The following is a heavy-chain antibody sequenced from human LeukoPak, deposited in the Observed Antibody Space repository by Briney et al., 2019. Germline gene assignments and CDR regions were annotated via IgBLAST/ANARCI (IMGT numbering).Heavy chain of an antibody. CDR2: IHQDGSDK. CDR3: ARRESTTMVRGGVDY. V-gene: IGHV3-7*01. J-gene: IGHJ4*02. Sequence: GGSLRLSCVASGFTFSSYYMSWVRQAPGKGLEWVANIHQDGSDKYYVDSVKGRFTISRDNAKNSLYLQMNSLRAEDTAVYYCARRESTTMVRGGVDYWGQGTLVTVSS. D-gene: IGHD3-10*01. CDR1: GFTFSSYY.